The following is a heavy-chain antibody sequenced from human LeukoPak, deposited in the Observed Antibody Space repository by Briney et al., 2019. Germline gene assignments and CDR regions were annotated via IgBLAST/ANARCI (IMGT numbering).Heavy chain of an antibody. CDR1: GGTFNSYA. CDR3: AKSPRGAYNWFDP. V-gene: IGHV1-69*06. Sequence: SVKVSCKASGGTFNSYAISWVRQAPGQGLEWMGGIIPIFGTTNYARKFRGRVTLTADKSTRTAYMELSRLRSDDTAVYYCAKSPRGAYNWFDPWGQGTLVTVSS. D-gene: IGHD3-16*01. J-gene: IGHJ5*02. CDR2: IIPIFGTT.